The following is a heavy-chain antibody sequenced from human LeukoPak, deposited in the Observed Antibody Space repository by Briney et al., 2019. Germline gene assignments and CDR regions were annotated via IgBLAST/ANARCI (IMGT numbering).Heavy chain of an antibody. J-gene: IGHJ6*04. Sequence: GGSLRLSCAASGFIFIGYGMHWVRLAPGKGPEWVAFIRPNGHDTYYGDSVKGRFMISRDNSKNTVDLKMNSLRGDDTATYYCAKEGAASWDVDVWGKGTTVTVSS. V-gene: IGHV3-30*02. CDR3: AKEGAASWDVDV. CDR1: GFIFIGYG. D-gene: IGHD4/OR15-4a*01. CDR2: IRPNGHDT.